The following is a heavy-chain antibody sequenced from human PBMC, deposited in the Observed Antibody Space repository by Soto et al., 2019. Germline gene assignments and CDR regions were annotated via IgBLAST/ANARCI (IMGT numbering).Heavy chain of an antibody. V-gene: IGHV1-69*13. CDR1: GYTFTSYD. Sequence: SVKVSCKASGYTFTSYDINWVRQATGQGLEWMGGIIPIFGTANYAQKFQGRVTITADESTSTAYMELSSLRSEDTAVYYCARDGYYYDSSGYYYYFDYRGQGTLVTVSS. CDR2: IIPIFGTA. CDR3: ARDGYYYDSSGYYYYFDY. D-gene: IGHD3-22*01. J-gene: IGHJ4*02.